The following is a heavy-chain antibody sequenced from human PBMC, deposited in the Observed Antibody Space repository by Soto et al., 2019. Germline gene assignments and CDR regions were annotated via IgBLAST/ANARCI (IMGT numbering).Heavy chain of an antibody. V-gene: IGHV3-7*01. CDR1: GFTFSSYW. D-gene: IGHD4-17*01. Sequence: GGSLRLSCAASGFTFSSYWMSWVRQAPGKGLEWVANIKQDGSEKYYVDSVKGRFTISRDNAKNSLYLQMNSLRAEDTAVYYCARSAHYGDYVCTFDYWGQGTLVTVSS. CDR2: IKQDGSEK. CDR3: ARSAHYGDYVCTFDY. J-gene: IGHJ4*02.